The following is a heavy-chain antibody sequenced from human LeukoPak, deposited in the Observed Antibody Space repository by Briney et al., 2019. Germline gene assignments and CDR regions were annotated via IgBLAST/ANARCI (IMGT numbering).Heavy chain of an antibody. D-gene: IGHD6-13*01. V-gene: IGHV4-34*01. Sequence: SETLSLTCAVYGGSFSGYYWSWIRQPPGKGLEWIGEINHSGSTNYNPSLKSRVTISVDTSKNQFSLKLSSVTAADTAVYYCARISSSWYVDYWGQGTLVTVSS. CDR1: GGSFSGYY. J-gene: IGHJ4*02. CDR3: ARISSSWYVDY. CDR2: INHSGST.